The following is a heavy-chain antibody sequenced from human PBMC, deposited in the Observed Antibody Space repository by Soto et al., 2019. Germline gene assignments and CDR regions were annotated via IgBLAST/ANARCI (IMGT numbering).Heavy chain of an antibody. CDR1: GGSISSYY. CDR2: IYYSGST. Sequence: SETLSLTCTVSGGSISSYYWSWIRQPPGKGLEWIGYIYYSGSTNYNPSLKSRVTISVDTSKNQFSLKLSSVTAADTAVYYCARVATVTSFDYWGQGTLVTVSS. J-gene: IGHJ4*02. CDR3: ARVATVTSFDY. D-gene: IGHD4-17*01. V-gene: IGHV4-59*01.